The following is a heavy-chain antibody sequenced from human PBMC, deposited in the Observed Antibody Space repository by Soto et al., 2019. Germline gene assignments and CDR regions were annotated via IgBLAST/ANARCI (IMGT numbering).Heavy chain of an antibody. CDR2: ISYDGSNK. J-gene: IGHJ6*02. V-gene: IGHV3-30*18. CDR1: GFTFSSYG. D-gene: IGHD2-21*01. Sequence: PGGSLRLSCAASGFTFSSYGMHWVRQAPGKGLEWVAVISYDGSNKYYADSVKGRFTISRDNSKNTLYLQMNSLRAEDTAVYYCAKVFVDPGPYYYYGMDVWGQGSTVPVSS. CDR3: AKVFVDPGPYYYYGMDV.